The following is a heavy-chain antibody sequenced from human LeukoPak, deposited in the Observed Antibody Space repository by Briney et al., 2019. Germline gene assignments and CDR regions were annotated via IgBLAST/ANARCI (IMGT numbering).Heavy chain of an antibody. V-gene: IGHV1-2*02. CDR1: GYTFTGYY. CDR2: INPNSGGT. D-gene: IGHD2-2*01. CDR3: ARSTDYYYYYKDV. Sequence: SVKVSCKASGYTFTGYYMHWVRQAPGQGLEWMGWINPNSGGTNYAQKFQGRVTMTRDTSISTAYMELSRLRSDDTAVYYCARSTDYYYYYKDVWGKGTTVTVSS. J-gene: IGHJ6*03.